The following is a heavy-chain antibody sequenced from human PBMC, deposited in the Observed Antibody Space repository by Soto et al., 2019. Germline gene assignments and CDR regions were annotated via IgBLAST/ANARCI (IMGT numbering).Heavy chain of an antibody. D-gene: IGHD5-12*01. V-gene: IGHV4-59*01. Sequence: QVQLQESGPGLVKPSETLSLTCTVSGGSISSYYWSWIRQPPGKGLEWIGYIYYSGSTNYNPSLKSRVTISVDTSKNQFSLKLSSVTAADTAVYYCARDNPVATRTFDYWGQGTLVTVSS. CDR1: GGSISSYY. J-gene: IGHJ4*02. CDR2: IYYSGST. CDR3: ARDNPVATRTFDY.